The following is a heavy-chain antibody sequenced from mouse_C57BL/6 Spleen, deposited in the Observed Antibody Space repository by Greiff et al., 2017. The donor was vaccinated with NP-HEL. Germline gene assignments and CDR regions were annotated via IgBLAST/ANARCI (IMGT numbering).Heavy chain of an antibody. CDR2: IWSGGST. Sequence: VKLMESGPGLVQPSQSLSITCTVSGFSLTSYGVHWVRQSPGKGLEWLGVIWSGGSTDYNAAFISRLSISKDNSKSQVFFKMNSLQADDTAIYYCARGNLLQYYYAMDYWGQGTSVTVSS. CDR3: ARGNLLQYYYAMDY. V-gene: IGHV2-2*01. CDR1: GFSLTSYG. D-gene: IGHD1-1*01. J-gene: IGHJ4*01.